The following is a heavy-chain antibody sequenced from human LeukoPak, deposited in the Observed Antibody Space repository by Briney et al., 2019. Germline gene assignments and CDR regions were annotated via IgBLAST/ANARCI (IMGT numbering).Heavy chain of an antibody. V-gene: IGHV3-30*18. CDR1: GFTFSSYG. J-gene: IGHJ4*02. D-gene: IGHD6-13*01. CDR3: AKARIVKIAAAGGFDY. Sequence: GSLRLSCAASGFTFSSYGMHWVRQAPGKGLEWVAVISYDGSNKYYADSVKGRFTISRDNSKNTLYLQMNSLRAVDTAVYYCAKARIVKIAAAGGFDYWGQGTLVTVSS. CDR2: ISYDGSNK.